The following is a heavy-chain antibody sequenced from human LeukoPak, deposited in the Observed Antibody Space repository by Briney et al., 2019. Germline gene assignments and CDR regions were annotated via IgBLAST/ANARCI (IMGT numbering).Heavy chain of an antibody. J-gene: IGHJ6*03. CDR1: GYTFTSYY. Sequence: ASVKVSCKASGYTFTSYYMHWVRQAPGQGLEWMGIINPSGGSTSYAQKFQGRVTMTRDTSMSTVYMELSSLRSEDTAVYYCARGVLEWSSDYYYYYMDVWGKGTTVTVSS. V-gene: IGHV1-46*03. CDR2: INPSGGST. D-gene: IGHD3-3*01. CDR3: ARGVLEWSSDYYYYYMDV.